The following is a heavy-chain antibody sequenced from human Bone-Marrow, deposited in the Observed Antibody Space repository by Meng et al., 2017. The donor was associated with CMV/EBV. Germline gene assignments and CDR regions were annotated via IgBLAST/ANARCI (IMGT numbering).Heavy chain of an antibody. D-gene: IGHD3-16*02. CDR2: ITDTSTFI. V-gene: IGHV3-21*01. CDR1: GFPFTSYT. CDR3: ARNYDYVWGSYRWRPGDYYEYGMDV. J-gene: IGHJ6*02. Sequence: GESLKISCGASGFPFTSYTMNWVRQAPGRGLEWVASITDTSTFIYYKDSVKGRFTISRANAKTSLNLQMNSLRAEDTAVYYCARNYDYVWGSYRWRPGDYYEYGMDVWGQGTTVTVSS.